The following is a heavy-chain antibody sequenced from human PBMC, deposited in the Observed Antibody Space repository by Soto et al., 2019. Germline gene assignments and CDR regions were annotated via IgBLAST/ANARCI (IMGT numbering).Heavy chain of an antibody. Sequence: AASVKVSCKASGYTFTGYYMHWVRQAPGQGLEWMGWINPNSGGTNYAQKFQGRVTMTRDTSISTAYMELSRLRSDDTAVYYCARSDIVLMVYAPADYWGQGTLVTVSS. CDR2: INPNSGGT. D-gene: IGHD2-8*01. CDR1: GYTFTGYY. V-gene: IGHV1-2*02. J-gene: IGHJ4*02. CDR3: ARSDIVLMVYAPADY.